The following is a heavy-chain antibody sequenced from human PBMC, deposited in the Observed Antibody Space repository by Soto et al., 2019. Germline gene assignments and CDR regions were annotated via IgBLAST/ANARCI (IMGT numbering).Heavy chain of an antibody. V-gene: IGHV3-21*01. Sequence: PGGSLRLSCAASGFTFSSYSMNWVRQAPGKGLEWVSSISSSSSYIYYADSVKGRFTISRDNAKNSLYLQMNSLRAEDTAVYYCARDFRDSSGYYSYGMDVWGQGTTVTVSS. D-gene: IGHD3-22*01. J-gene: IGHJ6*02. CDR2: ISSSSSYI. CDR1: GFTFSSYS. CDR3: ARDFRDSSGYYSYGMDV.